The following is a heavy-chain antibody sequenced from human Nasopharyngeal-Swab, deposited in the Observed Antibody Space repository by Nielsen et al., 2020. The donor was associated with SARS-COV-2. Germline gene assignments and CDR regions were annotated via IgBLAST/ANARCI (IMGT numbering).Heavy chain of an antibody. CDR1: GVTFSRSW. J-gene: IGHJ4*02. CDR3: ARWAYDAENAFDY. V-gene: IGHV3-74*01. D-gene: IGHD3-22*01. CDR2: ISPDGTST. Sequence: GGSLRLSCAASGVTFSRSWMHWVRQAPGRGPVWVARISPDGTSTSYADSVKGRFTISRDNAENTVYLQMNSLRVEDMAVYYCARWAYDAENAFDYWGQGTLVTVSS.